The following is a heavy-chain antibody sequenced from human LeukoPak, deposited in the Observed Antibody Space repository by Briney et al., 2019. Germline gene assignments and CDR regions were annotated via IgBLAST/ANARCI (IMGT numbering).Heavy chain of an antibody. V-gene: IGHV3-30-3*01. CDR2: ISYDGSNK. CDR3: ARDLVPYCSGGSCYSPFDY. Sequence: PGGSLRLSCAASGFTFSSYAMHWVRQAPGKGLEWVAVISYDGSNKYYADSVKGRFTIFRDNSKNTLYLQMNSLRAEDTAVYYCARDLVPYCSGGSCYSPFDYWGQGTLVTVSS. CDR1: GFTFSSYA. J-gene: IGHJ4*02. D-gene: IGHD2-15*01.